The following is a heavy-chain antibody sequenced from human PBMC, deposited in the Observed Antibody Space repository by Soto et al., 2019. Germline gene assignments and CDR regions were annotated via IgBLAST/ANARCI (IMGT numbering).Heavy chain of an antibody. CDR2: IFSNDEK. D-gene: IGHD4-17*01. V-gene: IGHV2-26*01. Sequence: QVTLKESGPVLVKPTETLTLTCTVSDFSLNIPRMGVSWIRQPPGKALEWLAHIFSNDEKSYSTSLKSRLTISTDTSKSQVVLTMTNMDPVDTATYYCARIINADYLDYWGQGALVTVSS. J-gene: IGHJ4*02. CDR1: DFSLNIPRMG. CDR3: ARIINADYLDY.